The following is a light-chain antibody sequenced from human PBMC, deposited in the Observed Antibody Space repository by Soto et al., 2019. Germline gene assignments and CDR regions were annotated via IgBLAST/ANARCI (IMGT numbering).Light chain of an antibody. J-gene: IGKJ4*01. V-gene: IGKV1-12*01. CDR2: AAS. CDR1: QGLSSW. Sequence: DIPITQSPSSVSASVGDRVTITCRASQGLSSWLAWYQQKPGKAPKLLIYAASSLQSGVPSRFSGSGSGADFPLTISSLQPEDFATYYSQQANTFPLTFGGGNKVEIK. CDR3: QQANTFPLT.